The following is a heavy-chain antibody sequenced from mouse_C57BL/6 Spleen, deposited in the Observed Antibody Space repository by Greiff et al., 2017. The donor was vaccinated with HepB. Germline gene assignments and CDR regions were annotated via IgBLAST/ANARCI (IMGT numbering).Heavy chain of an antibody. V-gene: IGHV5-4*01. CDR1: GFTFSSYA. Sequence: EVKVVESGGGLVKPGGSLKLSCAASGFTFSSYAMSWVRQTPEKRLEWVETISDGGSYTYYPDNVKGRFTISRDNAKNNLYLQMSHLKSEDTAMYYCARDRGSNSGAMDYWGQGTSVTVSS. CDR3: ARDRGSNSGAMDY. CDR2: ISDGGSYT. D-gene: IGHD2-5*01. J-gene: IGHJ4*01.